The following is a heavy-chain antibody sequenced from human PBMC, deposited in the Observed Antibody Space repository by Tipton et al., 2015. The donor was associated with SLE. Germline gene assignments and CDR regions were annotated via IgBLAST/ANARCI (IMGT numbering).Heavy chain of an antibody. D-gene: IGHD6-19*01. CDR2: ISGSGGST. CDR3: AKGGYSSGHGTGVFFDY. J-gene: IGHJ4*02. V-gene: IGHV3-23*01. Sequence: SLRLSCAASGFTFSSYAMSWVRQAPGKGLEWVSAISGSGGSTYYADSVKGRFTISRDNSKSTLYLQMNSLRAEDTAVYYCAKGGYSSGHGTGVFFDYWGQGTLVTVSS. CDR1: GFTFSSYA.